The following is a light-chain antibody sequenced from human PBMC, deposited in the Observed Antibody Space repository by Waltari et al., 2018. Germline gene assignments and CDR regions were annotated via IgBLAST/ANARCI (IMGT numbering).Light chain of an antibody. J-gene: IGLJ2*01. Sequence: SYELTQPPSVSVSPGQKVSITCSGSNLGDKYVSWYPQKSGQSPLVVVYQDAQRPSGIPDRFSGSNSGNTATLTISGTQATDEADYYCQAWDVSPGHVVFGGGTRLTVL. CDR3: QAWDVSPGHVV. CDR1: NLGDKY. V-gene: IGLV3-1*01. CDR2: QDA.